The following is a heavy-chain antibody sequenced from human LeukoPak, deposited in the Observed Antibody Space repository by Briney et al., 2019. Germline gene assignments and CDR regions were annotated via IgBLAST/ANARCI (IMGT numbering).Heavy chain of an antibody. Sequence: GESLKISSKGSGYSFTNYWIGWVGQMPGKGLEWMGIIYSGDSDTRYSPSFQGQVTISADKSINTAYLQWSSLKASDTAIYYCGRHMQSGSWYPADYWGQGTQVTVSS. CDR1: GYSFTNYW. J-gene: IGHJ4*02. CDR2: IYSGDSDT. CDR3: GRHMQSGSWYPADY. D-gene: IGHD6-13*01. V-gene: IGHV5-51*01.